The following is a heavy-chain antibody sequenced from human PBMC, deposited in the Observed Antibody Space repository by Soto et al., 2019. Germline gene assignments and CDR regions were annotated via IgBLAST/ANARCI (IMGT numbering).Heavy chain of an antibody. CDR1: GYTFTDYY. Sequence: ASVKVSCKASGYTFTDYYMEWVRQAPGQGLEWTGWINLNSGDTNFAQQFQGRVTMTRDTSITTAYMDLTRLRSDDTAVYYCARARPPFNWFDRWGQGTLVTVSS. J-gene: IGHJ5*02. CDR3: ARARPPFNWFDR. V-gene: IGHV1-2*02. D-gene: IGHD6-6*01. CDR2: INLNSGDT.